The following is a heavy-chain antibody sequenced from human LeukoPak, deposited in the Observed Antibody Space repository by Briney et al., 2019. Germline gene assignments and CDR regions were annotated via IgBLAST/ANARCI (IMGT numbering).Heavy chain of an antibody. Sequence: GGSLRLSCAVSGFTVSNYWMHWVRQAPGKGLVWVSRINSDGTITSFADSVKGRFTISRDNAKNTLYLQMNSLRAEDTAVYYCAGRGQGVGGYDYWGQGTLVTVSS. J-gene: IGHJ4*02. CDR1: GFTVSNYW. CDR3: AGRGQGVGGYDY. D-gene: IGHD5-12*01. V-gene: IGHV3-74*01. CDR2: INSDGTIT.